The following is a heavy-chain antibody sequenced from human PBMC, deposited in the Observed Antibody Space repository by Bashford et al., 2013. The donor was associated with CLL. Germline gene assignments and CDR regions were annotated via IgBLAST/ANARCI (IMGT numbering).Heavy chain of an antibody. J-gene: IGHJ4*02. CDR2: TYYRSKWYN. D-gene: IGHD3-3*01. Sequence: AAWNWIRQSPSRGLEWLGRTYYRSKWYNDYAVSVKSRITINPDTSKNQFSLQLNSVTPEDTAVYYCARDRYYDFWSGYYIFDYWGQGTLVTVSS. CDR1: AA. CDR3: ARDRYYDFWSGYYIFDY. V-gene: IGHV6-1*01.